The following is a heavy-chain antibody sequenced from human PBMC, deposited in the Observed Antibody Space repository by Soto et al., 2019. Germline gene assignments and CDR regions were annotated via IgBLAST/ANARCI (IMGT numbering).Heavy chain of an antibody. CDR1: GGSISSGGYY. CDR2: IYYSGST. V-gene: IGHV4-31*03. CDR3: ARGGGSGWYGEYFQH. J-gene: IGHJ1*01. Sequence: SETLSLTCTVSGGSISSGGYYWSWIRQHPGKGLEWIGYIYYSGSTYYNPSLKSRVTISVDTSKNQLSLKLSSVTAADTAVYYCARGGGSGWYGEYFQHWGQGTLVTVSS. D-gene: IGHD6-19*01.